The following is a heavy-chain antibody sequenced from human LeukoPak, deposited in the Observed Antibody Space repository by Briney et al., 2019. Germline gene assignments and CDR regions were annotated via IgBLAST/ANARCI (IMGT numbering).Heavy chain of an antibody. V-gene: IGHV4-4*07. CDR3: AREVEMARQFDY. Sequence: PSETLSLTCTVSGASISSHYWSSIRQPAGKGLEWIGRTSGSGSTNYNPSLQSRVTMSLDTSRNQLSLKLSSVTAADTALYYCAREVEMARQFDYWGQGTLVTVSS. J-gene: IGHJ4*02. D-gene: IGHD5-24*01. CDR2: TSGSGST. CDR1: GASISSHY.